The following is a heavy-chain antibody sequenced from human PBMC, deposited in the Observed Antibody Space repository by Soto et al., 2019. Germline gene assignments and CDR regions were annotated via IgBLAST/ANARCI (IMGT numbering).Heavy chain of an antibody. CDR3: ATLPPRIGVFLLPTPT. V-gene: IGHV4-4*02. CDR1: GGSISSSNW. J-gene: IGHJ1*01. Sequence: PSETLSLTCYVSGGSISSSNWWTWVRQSPGKGLEWIGEIYHSGSPYYNPSLRGRVTISVDKSINQFSLKMRFWTAADTAVYYCATLPPRIGVFLLPTPTWGIGTLV. D-gene: IGHD2-21*01. CDR2: IYHSGSP.